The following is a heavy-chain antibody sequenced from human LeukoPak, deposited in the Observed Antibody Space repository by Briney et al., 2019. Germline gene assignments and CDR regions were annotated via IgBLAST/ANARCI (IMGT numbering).Heavy chain of an antibody. CDR1: GFTFDDYA. Sequence: GGSLRLFCAASGFTFDDYAMHWVRQAPGKGLEWVSGISWNSGSIGYADSVKGRFTISRDNAKNSLYLQMSSLRAEDTALYYCAKDIRRLTGSSVYWGQGTLVTVSS. CDR3: AKDIRRLTGSSVY. D-gene: IGHD6-6*01. J-gene: IGHJ4*02. V-gene: IGHV3-9*01. CDR2: ISWNSGSI.